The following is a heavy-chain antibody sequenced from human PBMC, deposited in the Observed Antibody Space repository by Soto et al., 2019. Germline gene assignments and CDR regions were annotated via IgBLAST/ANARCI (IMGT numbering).Heavy chain of an antibody. J-gene: IGHJ6*02. D-gene: IGHD4-17*01. Sequence: QVQLQESGPGLVKPSETLSLTCTVSGASMRSDYWTWIRQPPGKRPEWIGYISKSGGTTYNPSLERRVTISLDTSSDQFSLRLTSVTAADTAVSYCARWGITVAGVMDVWGQGTTVTVSS. CDR3: ARWGITVAGVMDV. CDR1: GASMRSDY. CDR2: ISKSGGT. V-gene: IGHV4-59*01.